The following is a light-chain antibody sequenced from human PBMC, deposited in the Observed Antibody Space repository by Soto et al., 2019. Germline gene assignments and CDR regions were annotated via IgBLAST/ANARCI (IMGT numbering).Light chain of an antibody. J-gene: IGKJ1*01. V-gene: IGKV2-24*01. Sequence: DVVMTQTPLSSPVTLGQPASISCRSSQSLVHSDGNTYLTWLQQRPGQPPRLLIYKVSKRFSGVPDRFSGSGAGTDFTLQISRVEAEDVGVYYCTQATHLPRTFGQGTKVEI. CDR1: QSLVHSDGNTY. CDR2: KVS. CDR3: TQATHLPRT.